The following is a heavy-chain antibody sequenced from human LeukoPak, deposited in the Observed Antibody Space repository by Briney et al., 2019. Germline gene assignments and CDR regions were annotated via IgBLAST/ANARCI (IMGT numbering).Heavy chain of an antibody. D-gene: IGHD6-19*01. V-gene: IGHV3-74*01. J-gene: IGHJ3*02. CDR3: AREGQQWLVHYAFDI. Sequence: PGGSLRLSCAASGFTFSSYWMHWVRQAPGKGLVWVSRINTDGSSTSYADPVKGRFTISRDNAKNSLYLQMNSLRAEDTAVYYCAREGQQWLVHYAFDIWGQGTMVTVSS. CDR1: GFTFSSYW. CDR2: INTDGSST.